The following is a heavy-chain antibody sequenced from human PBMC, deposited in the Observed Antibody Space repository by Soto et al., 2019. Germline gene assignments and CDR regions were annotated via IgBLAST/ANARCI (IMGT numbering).Heavy chain of an antibody. CDR2: IGAKGDAT. J-gene: IGHJ4*02. V-gene: IGHV3-64D*06. Sequence: GGSLRLSCSASGFTFQNYVIHWVRQAPGKGLEYVSAIGAKGDATYADSVKGRFSISRNNSKNSLFLQMTNVTFEDTATYFCVKVDWYSVDCWGQGPMITFSS. CDR1: GFTFQNYV. D-gene: IGHD2-21*02. CDR3: VKVDWYSVDC.